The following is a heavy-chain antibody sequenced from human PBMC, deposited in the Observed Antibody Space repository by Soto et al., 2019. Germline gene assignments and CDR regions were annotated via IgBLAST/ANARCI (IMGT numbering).Heavy chain of an antibody. D-gene: IGHD6-13*01. CDR2: INHSGST. V-gene: IGHV4-34*01. J-gene: IGHJ6*03. Sequence: QVQLQQWGAGLLKPSETLSLTCAVYGGSFSGYYWSWIRQPPGKGLEWIGEINHSGSTNYNPSLKSRVTISVDTSKNQFSLKLSSVTAADTAVYYCARGKGYSSSWSGKYYYYYYYMDVWGKGTTVTVSS. CDR3: ARGKGYSSSWSGKYYYYYYYMDV. CDR1: GGSFSGYY.